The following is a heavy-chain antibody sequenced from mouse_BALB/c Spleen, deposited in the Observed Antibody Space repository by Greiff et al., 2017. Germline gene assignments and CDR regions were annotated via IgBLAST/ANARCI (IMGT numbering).Heavy chain of an antibody. Sequence: VMLVESGPGLVQPSQSLSITCTVSGFSLTSYGVHWVRQSPGKGLEWLGVIWSGGSTDYNAAFISRLSISKDNSKSQVFFKMNSLQANDTAIYYCASPLITRYAMDYWGQGTSVTVSS. CDR1: GFSLTSYG. CDR2: IWSGGST. CDR3: ASPLITRYAMDY. J-gene: IGHJ4*01. D-gene: IGHD1-1*01. V-gene: IGHV2-2*02.